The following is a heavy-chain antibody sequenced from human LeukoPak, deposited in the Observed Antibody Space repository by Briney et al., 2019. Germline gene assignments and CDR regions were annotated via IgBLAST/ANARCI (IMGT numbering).Heavy chain of an antibody. J-gene: IGHJ4*02. CDR3: VSAQDMGVFPDY. CDR2: VSYDGNNE. CDR1: GFTFSYYT. Sequence: GGSLRLSCTASGFTFSYYTMHWVRQAPGKGLEWVAVVSYDGNNEYNADSVKGRFSVSRDNSKNTVYLQMNSLRAEDTAVYYCVSAQDMGVFPDYWGQGTLVTVSS. V-gene: IGHV3-30*04. D-gene: IGHD2-8*01.